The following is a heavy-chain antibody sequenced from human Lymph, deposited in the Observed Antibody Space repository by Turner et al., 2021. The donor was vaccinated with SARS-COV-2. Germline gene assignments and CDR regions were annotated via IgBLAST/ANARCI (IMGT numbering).Heavy chain of an antibody. CDR1: GFTFSSYG. J-gene: IGHJ4*02. V-gene: IGHV3-33*01. Sequence: QVQLVESGGGVVQPGRSLRLSCAAFGFTFSSYGMHRVRQAPGKGLEWGAVIWYDGSNKYYADSVKGRFTISRDNSKNTVYLQMNSLRAEDTAVYYCARDLRFGELPAADHWGQGTLVTVSS. CDR3: ARDLRFGELPAADH. D-gene: IGHD3-10*01. CDR2: IWYDGSNK.